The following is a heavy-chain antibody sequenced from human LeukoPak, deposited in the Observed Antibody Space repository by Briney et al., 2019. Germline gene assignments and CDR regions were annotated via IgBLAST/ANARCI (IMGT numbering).Heavy chain of an antibody. V-gene: IGHV3-23*01. CDR2: ISGSGGST. Sequence: GGSLRLSCAASGFTFSSYSMNWARQAPGKGLEWVSAISGSGGSTYYADSVKGRFTISRDNSKNTLFLQMNSLRAEDTAVYYCAKAHDYSSTWANDAFDIWGQGTMVTVSS. CDR1: GFTFSSYS. D-gene: IGHD4-11*01. J-gene: IGHJ3*02. CDR3: AKAHDYSSTWANDAFDI.